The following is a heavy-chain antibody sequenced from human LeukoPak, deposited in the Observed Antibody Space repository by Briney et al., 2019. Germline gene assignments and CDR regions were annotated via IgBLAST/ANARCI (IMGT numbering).Heavy chain of an antibody. CDR3: ARGELRDGDYPFDY. CDR2: IYTSGST. CDR1: GGSISSYY. Sequence: SETLSLTCTVSGGSISSYYWSWIRQPAGKGLEWIGRIYTSGSTNYNPPLKSRVTMSVDTSKNQSSLKLSSVTAADTAVYYCARGELRDGDYPFDYWGQGTLLTVSS. J-gene: IGHJ4*02. V-gene: IGHV4-4*07. D-gene: IGHD4-17*01.